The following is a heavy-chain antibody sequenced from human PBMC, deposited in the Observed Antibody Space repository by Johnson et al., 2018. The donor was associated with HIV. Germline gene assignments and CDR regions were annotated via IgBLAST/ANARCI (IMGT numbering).Heavy chain of an antibody. J-gene: IGHJ3*02. CDR1: GFTVSSNY. CDR2: IYSGDST. D-gene: IGHD4-17*01. V-gene: IGHV3-66*01. Sequence: EVQLVESGGGLVQPGGSLRLSCAASGFTVSSNYMSWVRQAPGEGLEWVSVIYSGDSTYYADSVKGRFTISRDNSKNTLYLQMNRLRAEDTAVYYCARMTTTVSHHDGFDIWGQGTMVTVSS. CDR3: ARMTTTVSHHDGFDI.